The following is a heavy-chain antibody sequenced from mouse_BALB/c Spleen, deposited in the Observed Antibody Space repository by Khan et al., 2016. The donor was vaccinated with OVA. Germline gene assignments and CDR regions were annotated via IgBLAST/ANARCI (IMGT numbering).Heavy chain of an antibody. D-gene: IGHD2-2*01. CDR2: IDPFSGGT. CDR3: TRHGYVAWFTY. V-gene: IGHV1-31*01. J-gene: IGHJ3*01. CDR1: GYSFTSYY. Sequence: VRLQQSGPELMKPGASVKISCKASGYSFTSYYIHWVMQSHGKSLEWIGYIDPFSGGTTYNQKFKGKATLTVDKSSSTAYLHLRNLTSEDSSVYSCTRHGYVAWFTYWGQGTLVTVSA.